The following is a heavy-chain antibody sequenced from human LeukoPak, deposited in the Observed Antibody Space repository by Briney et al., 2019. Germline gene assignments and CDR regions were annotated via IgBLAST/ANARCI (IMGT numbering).Heavy chain of an antibody. D-gene: IGHD3-22*01. CDR2: IIPIFGTT. V-gene: IGHV1-69*05. CDR1: GDTFSNSA. Sequence: SVKVSCKASGDTFSNSAISWVRQAPGQGLEWRGAIIPIFGTTDYAQKFRGRITITTDESTSTAYMEISSLRSEDSAVYYCARGKDTSAYRALDSWGQGTLVTVSS. J-gene: IGHJ4*02. CDR3: ARGKDTSAYRALDS.